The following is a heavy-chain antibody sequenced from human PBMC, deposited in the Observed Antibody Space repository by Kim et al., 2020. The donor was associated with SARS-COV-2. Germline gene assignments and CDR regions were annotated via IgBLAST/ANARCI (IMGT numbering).Heavy chain of an antibody. CDR2: ISYDGSNK. CDR1: GFTFSSYA. Sequence: GGSLRLSCAASGFTFSSYAMHWVRQAPGKGLEWVAVISYDGSNKYYADSVKGRFTISRDNSKNTLYLQMNSLRAEDTAVYYCARDLNYYGSGRTCWFDPWGQGTLVTVSS. J-gene: IGHJ5*02. D-gene: IGHD3-10*01. V-gene: IGHV3-30*04. CDR3: ARDLNYYGSGRTCWFDP.